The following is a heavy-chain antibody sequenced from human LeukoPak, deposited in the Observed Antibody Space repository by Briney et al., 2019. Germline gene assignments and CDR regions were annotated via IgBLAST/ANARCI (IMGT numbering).Heavy chain of an antibody. CDR3: ARGGSRMVTYGSLDY. V-gene: IGHV1-18*01. Sequence: ASVKVSCKASGYTFTSYDINWVRQAPGQGFEWMGWINTYNGNTSYAQKLQGRVTMTADISTSTAYMELRSLRSDDTAVYHCARGGSRMVTYGSLDYWGQGSLVTVSS. D-gene: IGHD2-15*01. CDR2: INTYNGNT. CDR1: GYTFTSYD. J-gene: IGHJ4*02.